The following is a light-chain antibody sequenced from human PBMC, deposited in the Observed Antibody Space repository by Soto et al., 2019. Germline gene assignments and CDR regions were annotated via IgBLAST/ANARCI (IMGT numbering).Light chain of an antibody. CDR1: QSVSNY. V-gene: IGKV3-11*01. CDR2: DAS. Sequence: EIVLTQSPASLSLSPGERATLSCRASQSVSNYLAWYQQKPGQAPRLLIYDASNRATGIPARFSGSGSGTDFTLTISSLEPEDFALYYCQQRSNWPPFTFGPGTKVDIK. J-gene: IGKJ3*01. CDR3: QQRSNWPPFT.